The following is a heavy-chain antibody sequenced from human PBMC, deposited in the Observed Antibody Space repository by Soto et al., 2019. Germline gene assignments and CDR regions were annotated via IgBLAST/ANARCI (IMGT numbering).Heavy chain of an antibody. CDR1: GFTFSNAW. J-gene: IGHJ4*02. CDR2: IKSKTDGGTT. D-gene: IGHD3-22*01. V-gene: IGHV3-15*01. Sequence: PGGSLRLSCAASGFTFSNAWMSWVRQAPGKGLEWVGRIKSKTDGGTTDYAAPVKGRFTISRDDSKNTLFLQMNSLKTEDTAVYYCAKDRRDYYDSSGYLIRGVFDYWGQGTPVTVSS. CDR3: AKDRRDYYDSSGYLIRGVFDY.